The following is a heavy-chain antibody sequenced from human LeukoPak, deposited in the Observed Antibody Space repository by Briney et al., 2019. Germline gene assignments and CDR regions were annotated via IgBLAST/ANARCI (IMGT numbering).Heavy chain of an antibody. CDR3: AKDPDYYGSGTPTRSGMDV. V-gene: IGHV3-30*18. J-gene: IGHJ6*02. CDR1: GFTFSSYG. CDR2: ISYDGSNK. Sequence: GRSLRLSCAASGFTFSSYGMHWVRQAPGKGLEWVAVISYDGSNKYYADSVKGRFTISRDNSKNTLYLQMNSLRAEDTAVYYCAKDPDYYGSGTPTRSGMDVWGQGTTVTVSS. D-gene: IGHD3-10*01.